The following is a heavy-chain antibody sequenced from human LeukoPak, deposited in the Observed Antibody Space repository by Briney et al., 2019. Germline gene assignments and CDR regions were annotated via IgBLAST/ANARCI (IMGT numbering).Heavy chain of an antibody. V-gene: IGHV3-30-3*01. Sequence: GGSLRLSCAASGFTFSSYAMHWVRQAPGKGLEWVAVISYDGSNKYYADSVKGRFTISRDNSKNTLYLQMNSLRSDDTAVYYCARDSGADEFLEWLFPYFDYWGQGTLVTVSS. CDR3: ARDSGADEFLEWLFPYFDY. J-gene: IGHJ4*02. D-gene: IGHD3-3*01. CDR1: GFTFSSYA. CDR2: ISYDGSNK.